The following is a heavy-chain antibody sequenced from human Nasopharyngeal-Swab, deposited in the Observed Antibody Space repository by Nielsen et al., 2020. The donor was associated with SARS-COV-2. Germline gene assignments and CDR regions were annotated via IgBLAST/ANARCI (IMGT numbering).Heavy chain of an antibody. Sequence: GWSLRLSCAASGFTFSSYGMHWVRQAPGKGLEWVAVISYDGSNKYYADSVKGRFTISRDNSKNTLYLQMNSLRAEDTSVYYCAKERVQRAYSSGWYDYYYGMDVWGQGTTVTVSS. J-gene: IGHJ6*02. CDR2: ISYDGSNK. CDR3: AKERVQRAYSSGWYDYYYGMDV. V-gene: IGHV3-30*18. D-gene: IGHD6-19*01. CDR1: GFTFSSYG.